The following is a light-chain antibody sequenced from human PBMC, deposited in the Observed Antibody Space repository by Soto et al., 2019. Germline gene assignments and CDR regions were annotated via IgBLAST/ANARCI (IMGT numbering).Light chain of an antibody. CDR3: QQYYSTPYT. V-gene: IGKV4-1*01. Sequence: DIVMTQSPDSLAVPLGERATINCKSSQSVFYSANSKNYLAWYQQKPGQPPKLLIYWASTRESGVPDRFSGSGYGTDLTLTISSLQAEDVAVYSCQQYYSTPYTFGQGTKLEIK. J-gene: IGKJ2*01. CDR1: QSVFYSANSKNY. CDR2: WAS.